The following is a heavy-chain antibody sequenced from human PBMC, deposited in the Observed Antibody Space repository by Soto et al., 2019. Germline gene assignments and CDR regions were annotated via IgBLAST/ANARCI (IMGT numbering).Heavy chain of an antibody. CDR3: ARPGRGYSYWARSNYYYYVMYV. D-gene: IGHD5-18*01. Sequence: GGSLRLSCAASGFTFSDYYMSWIRQAPGKGLEWVSYISSSGSTIYYADSVKGRFTISRDNAKNSLYLQMNSLRAEDTAVYYCARPGRGYSYWARSNYYYYVMYVWGRGTTVTGSS. CDR1: GFTFSDYY. CDR2: ISSSGSTI. J-gene: IGHJ6*02. V-gene: IGHV3-11*01.